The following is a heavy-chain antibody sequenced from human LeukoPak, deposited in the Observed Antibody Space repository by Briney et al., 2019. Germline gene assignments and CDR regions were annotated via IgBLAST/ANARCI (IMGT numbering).Heavy chain of an antibody. J-gene: IGHJ4*02. CDR2: INSDGSST. D-gene: IGHD3-9*01. V-gene: IGHV3-74*01. CDR1: GFTFSSYW. Sequence: PGGSLRPSCAASGFTFSSYWMHWVRQAPGKGLVWVSRINSDGSSTSYADSVKGRFTISRDNAKNTLYLQMNSLRAEDTAVYYCARDAEIRYFDWLSSYYFDYWGQGTLVTVSS. CDR3: ARDAEIRYFDWLSSYYFDY.